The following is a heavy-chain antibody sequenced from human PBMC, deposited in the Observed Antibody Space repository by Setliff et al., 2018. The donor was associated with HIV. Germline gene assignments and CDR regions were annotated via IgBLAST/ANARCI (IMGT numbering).Heavy chain of an antibody. Sequence: ASVKVSCKAFEYTFIDYFIHWVRQAPGQGLEWMGWNSPYNGDTKILQKFRGRVTTTRDTSINTAYLEFSGLRTEDTAVYYCARVFSSSWYGIDCWGQGTLVTVSS. V-gene: IGHV1-2*02. D-gene: IGHD6-13*01. CDR3: ARVFSSSWYGIDC. CDR1: EYTFIDYF. J-gene: IGHJ4*02. CDR2: NSPYNGDT.